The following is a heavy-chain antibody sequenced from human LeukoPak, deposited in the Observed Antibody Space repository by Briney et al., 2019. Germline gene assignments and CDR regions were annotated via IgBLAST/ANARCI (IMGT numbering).Heavy chain of an antibody. V-gene: IGHV3-66*01. D-gene: IGHD5-18*01. CDR1: GISVGTTY. CDR3: AAGLDDTRAMAY. Sequence: PGGSLRLSCAASGISVGTTYMSWVRQAPGKGLEWVSFFYVGGDTYYAHSVKGRFIISRDTSENTLYLQTSSLRAEDTAVYYCAAGLDDTRAMAYWGQGTLVTVSS. CDR2: FYVGGDT. J-gene: IGHJ4*02.